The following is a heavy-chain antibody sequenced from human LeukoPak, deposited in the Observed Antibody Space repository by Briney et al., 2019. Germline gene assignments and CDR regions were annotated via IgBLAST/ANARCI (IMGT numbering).Heavy chain of an antibody. CDR2: IYHSGST. Sequence: PSETLSLTCTVSSYSISSGYYWGWIRQPPGKGLEWIGSIYHSGSTYYNPSLKSRVTISVDTSKNQFSLKLSSVTAADTAVYYCARVPHGETIFGVVLYWFDPWGHGPLVTVSS. D-gene: IGHD3-3*01. CDR3: ARVPHGETIFGVVLYWFDP. J-gene: IGHJ5*02. V-gene: IGHV4-38-2*02. CDR1: SYSISSGYY.